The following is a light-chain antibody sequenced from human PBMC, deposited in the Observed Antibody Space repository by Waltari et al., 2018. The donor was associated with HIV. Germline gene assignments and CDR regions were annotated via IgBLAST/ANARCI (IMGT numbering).Light chain of an antibody. CDR2: GAS. Sequence: EIVMTQSPATLSVSLGERVTLACRASQMVSSDLAWYQQKPGQAPRLLIYGASTRATGIPARFSGSKSGTEFTLAISSLQSEDFAVYYCQQYNNWPLTFGGGTKVEIK. V-gene: IGKV3-15*01. J-gene: IGKJ4*01. CDR1: QMVSSD. CDR3: QQYNNWPLT.